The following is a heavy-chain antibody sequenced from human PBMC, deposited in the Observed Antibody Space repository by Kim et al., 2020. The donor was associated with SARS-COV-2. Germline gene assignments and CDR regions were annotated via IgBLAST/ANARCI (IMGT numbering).Heavy chain of an antibody. CDR2: INHSGST. Sequence: SETLSLTCAVYGGSFSGYYWSWIRQPPGKGLEWIGEINHSGSTNYNPSLKSRVTISVDTSKNQFSLKLSSVTAADTAVYYCARGGSEPGLYYYYGMDVWGHGTTVTVSS. V-gene: IGHV4-34*01. CDR3: ARGGSEPGLYYYYGMDV. CDR1: GGSFSGYY. J-gene: IGHJ6*02.